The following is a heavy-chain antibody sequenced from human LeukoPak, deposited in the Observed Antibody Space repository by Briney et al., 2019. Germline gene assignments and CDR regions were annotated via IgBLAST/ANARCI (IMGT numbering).Heavy chain of an antibody. J-gene: IGHJ4*02. Sequence: KPSETLSLTCAVSGGSVGSAGYYWSWIRQPPGGELEWIGYIYYIRNTNYNPSLKSRVTMSLDPSKNQFSLKLNSVTAADTAVYYCARTQSQSGSYRYYFGYWGQGTLVTVSS. CDR3: ARTQSQSGSYRYYFGY. CDR2: IYYIRNT. D-gene: IGHD1-26*01. V-gene: IGHV4-61*08. CDR1: GGSVGSAGYY.